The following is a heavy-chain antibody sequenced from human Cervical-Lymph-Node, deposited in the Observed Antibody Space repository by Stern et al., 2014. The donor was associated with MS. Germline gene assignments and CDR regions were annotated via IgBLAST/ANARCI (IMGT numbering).Heavy chain of an antibody. Sequence: VQLMQSGGGLVQPWGSLRLSCAASGFTFSPYSMSWVRQAPGKGLELVSYVSSSSNAISYADSVKGRFTIPTVNPTNSRYLHIHSLGAEDTAVYYCARSGVIAARCFDPWGQGTLVTVSS. CDR3: ARSGVIAARCFDP. CDR1: GFTFSPYS. CDR2: VSSSSNAI. V-gene: IGHV3-48*01. D-gene: IGHD6-6*01. J-gene: IGHJ5*02.